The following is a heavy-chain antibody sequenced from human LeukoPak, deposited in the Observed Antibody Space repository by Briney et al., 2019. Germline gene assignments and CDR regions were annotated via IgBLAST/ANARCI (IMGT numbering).Heavy chain of an antibody. CDR3: GRDSSAYQLDC. V-gene: IGHV3-23*01. D-gene: IGHD3-22*01. J-gene: IGHJ4*02. CDR1: GFTFSSYA. Sequence: GGSLRLSCAASGFTFSSYAMIWVRQAPGKGLEWVSGISGSGDSTYYADSVKGRFTISRDNSKNTLYMQMNSLRAEDTAVYYCGRDSSAYQLDCWGQGTLVTVSS. CDR2: ISGSGDST.